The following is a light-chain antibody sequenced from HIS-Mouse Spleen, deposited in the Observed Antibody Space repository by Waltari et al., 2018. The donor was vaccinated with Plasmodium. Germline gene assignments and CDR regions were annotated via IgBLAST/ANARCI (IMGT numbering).Light chain of an antibody. V-gene: IGKV1-5*03. CDR1: QSISSW. CDR3: QHYNSYYT. CDR2: KAS. J-gene: IGKJ2*01. Sequence: DIQMNQSPSTLSASVGDRVTTTCRASQSISSWLAWYQQKPGKAPKLLIYKASSLEGGVPSRFSGSGSGTEFTRTISSLQPDDFATYYCQHYNSYYTFGQGTKLEIK.